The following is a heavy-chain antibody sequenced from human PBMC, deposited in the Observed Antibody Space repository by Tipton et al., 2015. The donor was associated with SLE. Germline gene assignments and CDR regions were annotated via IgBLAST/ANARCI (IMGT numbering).Heavy chain of an antibody. CDR3: ARGSVVADDF. Sequence: TLSLTCTVSDGSIKSGRYFWSWIRQTPGKGLEWIGYIHYNRDTNYHPSLKSRVTISVDTSKNQLSLKLTSVTAADTAVYYCARGSVVADDFWGQGTLVTVSS. J-gene: IGHJ4*02. D-gene: IGHD2-15*01. CDR2: IHYNRDT. V-gene: IGHV4-61*01. CDR1: DGSIKSGRYF.